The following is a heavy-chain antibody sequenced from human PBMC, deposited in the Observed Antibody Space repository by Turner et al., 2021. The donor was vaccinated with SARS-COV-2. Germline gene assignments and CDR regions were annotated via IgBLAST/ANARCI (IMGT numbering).Heavy chain of an antibody. J-gene: IGHJ5*02. CDR3: ATLYQGIAAAGISWFDP. D-gene: IGHD6-13*01. CDR2: IIPILGTA. V-gene: IGHV1-69*04. CDR1: VGTFSRYA. Sequence: QVQLVQSGAEVKKPGSSVKVSCKASVGTFSRYAFGWVRQAPGQGLEVMGRIIPILGTAKYAQKLQGRVTITADKSTSTAYMELRSLRSEDTAVYYCATLYQGIAAAGISWFDPWGQGTLVTVSS.